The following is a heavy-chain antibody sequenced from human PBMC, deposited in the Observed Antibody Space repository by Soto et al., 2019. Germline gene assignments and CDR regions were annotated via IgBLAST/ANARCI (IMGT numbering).Heavy chain of an antibody. Sequence: SETLSLTCAVYGGSFSGYYWSWIRQPPGKGLEWIGEINHSGSTNYNPSLKSRFTISVYTSKTPFSLKLSSVTAADTAVSYCARGLKGTAQLAAGGPVDPWGQGTLVTVSS. CDR1: GGSFSGYY. J-gene: IGHJ5*02. D-gene: IGHD6-6*01. V-gene: IGHV4-34*01. CDR2: INHSGST. CDR3: ARGLKGTAQLAAGGPVDP.